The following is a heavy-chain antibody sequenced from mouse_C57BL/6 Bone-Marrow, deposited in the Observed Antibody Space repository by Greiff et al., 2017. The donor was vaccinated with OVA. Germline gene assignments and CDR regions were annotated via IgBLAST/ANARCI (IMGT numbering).Heavy chain of an antibody. J-gene: IGHJ4*01. CDR1: EYDFPSHY. CDR3: ARQGTDYAMDY. CDR2: INSDGGST. V-gene: IGHV5-2*01. Sequence: EVKLVESGGGLVQPGESLKLSCESNEYDFPSHYMSWVRKTPEKRLELVAAINSDGGSTYYPDTMERRFIISRDNTKKTLYLQMSSLRSEDTALYYCARQGTDYAMDYWGQGTSVTVSS. D-gene: IGHD3-3*01.